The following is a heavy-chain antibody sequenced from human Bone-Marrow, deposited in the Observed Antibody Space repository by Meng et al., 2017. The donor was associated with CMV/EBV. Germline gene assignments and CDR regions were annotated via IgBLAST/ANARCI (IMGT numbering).Heavy chain of an antibody. CDR1: GYTFTSYG. V-gene: IGHV1-2*02. J-gene: IGHJ4*02. D-gene: IGHD6-13*01. Sequence: ASVKVSCKASGYTFTSYGISWVRQAPGQGLEWMGWINPNSGGTNYAQKFQGRVTMTRDTSTSTVYMELSSLRSEDTAVYYCARDKVQQQLIPFDYWGQGTLVTVSS. CDR2: INPNSGGT. CDR3: ARDKVQQQLIPFDY.